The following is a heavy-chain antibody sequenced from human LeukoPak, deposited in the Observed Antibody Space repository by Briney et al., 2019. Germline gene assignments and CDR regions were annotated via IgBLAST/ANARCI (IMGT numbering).Heavy chain of an antibody. Sequence: SETLSLTCGVYGGSLSGYYWTWIRQPPGKGLEWIGEVNHSGRTNYSPSLTSRVTISIDTSKKQFSLKLSSVTAADTAVYYCARGFLAVVYAAFDYWGQGTRVTVSS. CDR2: VNHSGRT. D-gene: IGHD2-8*02. CDR3: ARGFLAVVYAAFDY. V-gene: IGHV4-34*01. J-gene: IGHJ4*02. CDR1: GGSLSGYY.